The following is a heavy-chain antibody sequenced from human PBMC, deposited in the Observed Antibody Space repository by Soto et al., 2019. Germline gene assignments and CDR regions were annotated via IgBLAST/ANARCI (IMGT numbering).Heavy chain of an antibody. Sequence: EVQLVESGGGSVQPGGSLKLSCAASGFSFSGSGIHWVRQASGKGLEWIGRIRSKPNNYATAYVASVKGRFTISRDDSKNTAYLQMNSLKTEDTAVYYCTRLDDVRIEPAFDYWGQGTLVTVSS. CDR3: TRLDDVRIEPAFDY. D-gene: IGHD2-2*01. J-gene: IGHJ4*02. CDR2: IRSKPNNYAT. V-gene: IGHV3-73*02. CDR1: GFSFSGSG.